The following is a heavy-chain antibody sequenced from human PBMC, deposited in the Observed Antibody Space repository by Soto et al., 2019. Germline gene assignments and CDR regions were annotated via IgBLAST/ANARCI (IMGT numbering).Heavy chain of an antibody. V-gene: IGHV1-24*01. Sequence: ASVKVSCKVSGYTLTELSMHWVRQAPGKGLEWMGGFDPEDGETIYAQKFQGRVTMTEDTSKDTAYMELSSLRSEDTAVYYCATHALNDPPLIKSWVDPWGQGSLVTVSS. CDR1: GYTLTELS. CDR2: FDPEDGET. CDR3: ATHALNDPPLIKSWVDP. D-gene: IGHD1-1*01. J-gene: IGHJ5*02.